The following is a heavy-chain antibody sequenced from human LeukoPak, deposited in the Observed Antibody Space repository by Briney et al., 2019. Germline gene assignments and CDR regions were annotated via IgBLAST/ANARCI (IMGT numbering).Heavy chain of an antibody. Sequence: GGSLRLSCAASGFTFSNYPMNWVRQAPGKGLEWVSSISSSSSYIYYADSVKGRFTISRDNAKNSLYLQMNSLRAENTAVYYCARVPIWFGELIPQFDYWGQGTLVTVSS. J-gene: IGHJ4*02. CDR2: ISSSSSYI. CDR1: GFTFSNYP. CDR3: ARVPIWFGELIPQFDY. D-gene: IGHD3-10*01. V-gene: IGHV3-21*01.